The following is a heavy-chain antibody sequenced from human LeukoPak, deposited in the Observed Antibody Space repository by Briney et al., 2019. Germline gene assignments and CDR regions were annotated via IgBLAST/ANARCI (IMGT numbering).Heavy chain of an antibody. D-gene: IGHD3-22*01. CDR3: ARVTPHYYDSSGYYRGDAFDI. CDR2: IYTSGST. J-gene: IGHJ3*02. CDR1: GGSISSYY. Sequence: PSETLSLTCTVSGGSISSYYWSWIRQPAGKGLEWIGRIYTSGSTNYNPSLKSRVTMSVDTSKHQFSLKLSSVTAADTAVYYCARVTPHYYDSSGYYRGDAFDIWGQGTMVTVSS. V-gene: IGHV4-4*07.